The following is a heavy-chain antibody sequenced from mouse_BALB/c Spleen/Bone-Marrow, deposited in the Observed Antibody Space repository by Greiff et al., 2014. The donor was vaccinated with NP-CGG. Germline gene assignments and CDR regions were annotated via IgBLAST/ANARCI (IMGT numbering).Heavy chain of an antibody. CDR1: GYTFTEYI. CDR3: ARHEDRLRAWFAY. J-gene: IGHJ3*01. CDR2: FYPGGGSI. V-gene: IGHV1-62-2*01. D-gene: IGHD3-2*02. Sequence: QVQLQQSGAELVKPGASVKLSCKASGYTFTEYIIHWVKQRSGQGLEWIGWFYPGGGSIKYNEKVKDKVTLTRDKSSSTVYMEISRLTSEDSAVYFCARHEDRLRAWFAYWGQGTLVTVSA.